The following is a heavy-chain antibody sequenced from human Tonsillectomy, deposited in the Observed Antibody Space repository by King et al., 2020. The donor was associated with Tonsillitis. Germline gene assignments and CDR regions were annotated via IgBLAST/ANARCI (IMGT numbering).Heavy chain of an antibody. D-gene: IGHD5-24*01. CDR3: ARAGHLEMATISDF. J-gene: IGHJ4*02. CDR1: GFTFSNYW. V-gene: IGHV3-7*01. CDR2: IHQDGSED. Sequence: VQLVESGGGLVQPGGSLRLSCAASGFTFSNYWMSWVRQAPGKGLEGVANIHQDGSEDYYVDSVKGRFTVSRDNARNLLYLQMTSLRAEDTAGYYFARAGHLEMATISDFWGQGTLVTVSS.